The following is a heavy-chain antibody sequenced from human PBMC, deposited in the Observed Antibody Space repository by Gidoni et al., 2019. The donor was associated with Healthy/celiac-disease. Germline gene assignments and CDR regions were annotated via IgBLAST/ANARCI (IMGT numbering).Heavy chain of an antibody. CDR2: ISGSGGST. D-gene: IGHD6-19*01. Sequence: EVQLLESGGGLVQPGGSLRLSCAASGVTFSSYAMSWVRQAPGKGLEWVSAISGSGGSTYYADSVKGRFTISRDNSKNTLYLQMNSLRAEDTAVYYCAKLGESWRYSSGWLDYWGQGTLVTVSS. CDR3: AKLGESWRYSSGWLDY. J-gene: IGHJ4*02. V-gene: IGHV3-23*01. CDR1: GVTFSSYA.